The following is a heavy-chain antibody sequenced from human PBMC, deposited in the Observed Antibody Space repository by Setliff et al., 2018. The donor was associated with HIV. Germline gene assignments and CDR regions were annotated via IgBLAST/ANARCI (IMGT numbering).Heavy chain of an antibody. CDR2: IKQDGSEK. Sequence: GGSLRLSCAASGFTFSGNWMSWVRQAPGKGLEWVANIKQDGSEKYCVDSVKGRFTISRDNAKNSLYLQMNSLGAEDTAVYYCARGRRVSSNYYYYYYMDVWGKGTTVTVSS. V-gene: IGHV3-7*03. J-gene: IGHJ6*03. CDR1: GFTFSGNW. D-gene: IGHD2-2*01. CDR3: ARGRRVSSNYYYYYYMDV.